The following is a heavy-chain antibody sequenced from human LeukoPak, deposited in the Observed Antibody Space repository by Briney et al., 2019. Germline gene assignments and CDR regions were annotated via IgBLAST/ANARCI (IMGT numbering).Heavy chain of an antibody. CDR3: AKDYYDSSGLGYFDY. Sequence: GGSLRLSCAASGLTFSSYAMSWVRQAPGKGLEWVSAISGSGGSTYYEDSVKGRFTISRDNSKNTLYLQMNSLRAEDTAVYYCAKDYYDSSGLGYFDYWGQGTLVTVSS. D-gene: IGHD3-22*01. J-gene: IGHJ4*02. CDR2: ISGSGGST. V-gene: IGHV3-23*01. CDR1: GLTFSSYA.